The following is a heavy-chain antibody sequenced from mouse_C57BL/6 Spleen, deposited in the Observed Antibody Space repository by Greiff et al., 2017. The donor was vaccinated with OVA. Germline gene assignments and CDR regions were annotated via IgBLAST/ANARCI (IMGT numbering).Heavy chain of an antibody. CDR3: ARNEGLRRDYAMDY. D-gene: IGHD2-4*01. CDR2: IWSGGST. V-gene: IGHV2-2*01. Sequence: VKLVESGPGLVQPSQSLSITCTVSGFSFTSYGVHWVRQSPGKGLEWLGVIWSGGSTDYNAAFISRLSISKDNSKSQVFFKMNSLQADDTAIYYCARNEGLRRDYAMDYWGQGTSVTVSS. CDR1: GFSFTSYG. J-gene: IGHJ4*01.